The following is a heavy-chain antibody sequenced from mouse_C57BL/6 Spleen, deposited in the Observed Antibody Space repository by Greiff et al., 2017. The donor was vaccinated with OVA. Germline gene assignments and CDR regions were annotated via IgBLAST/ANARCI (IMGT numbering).Heavy chain of an antibody. CDR1: GYAFTNYL. J-gene: IGHJ4*01. CDR3: ARPLNYAMDY. V-gene: IGHV1-54*01. Sequence: VQLQQSGAELVRPGTSVKVSCKASGYAFTNYLIEWVKQRPGQGLEWIGVINPGSGGTNYNKKFKGKATMTADTSSSTAYLQLSSLTSEDSAVYVGARPLNYAMDYWGQGTSVTVSS. CDR2: INPGSGGT.